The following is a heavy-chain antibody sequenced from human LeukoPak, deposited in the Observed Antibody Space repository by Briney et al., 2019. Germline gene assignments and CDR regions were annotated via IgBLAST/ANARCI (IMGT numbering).Heavy chain of an antibody. D-gene: IGHD5-24*01. CDR1: GFTFSSYA. J-gene: IGHJ4*02. Sequence: QPGGSLRLSCAASGFTFSSYAMSWVRQAPGKGLEWVSAISGGGGRTYYADSVKGRFTISRDNSRNTLYLQMNSLRAEDTAVYYCAKDIEGDGYNLTPGGFDYWGQGTLVTVSS. V-gene: IGHV3-23*01. CDR2: ISGGGGRT. CDR3: AKDIEGDGYNLTPGGFDY.